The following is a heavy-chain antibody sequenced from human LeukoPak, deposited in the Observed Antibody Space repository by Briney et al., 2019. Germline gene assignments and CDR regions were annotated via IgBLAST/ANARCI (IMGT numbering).Heavy chain of an antibody. CDR2: INIGGTNT. V-gene: IGHV3-11*01. CDR3: ATDGAGFDT. CDR1: GLTLNDYY. Sequence: GGSLRLSCAASGLTLNDYYMSWIRQAPGKGLEWLSYINIGGTNTHYADSVKGRFTISRDNAKKSLYLEMNNLRAEDTAVYYCATDGAGFDTWGQGVLVTVSS. J-gene: IGHJ5*02.